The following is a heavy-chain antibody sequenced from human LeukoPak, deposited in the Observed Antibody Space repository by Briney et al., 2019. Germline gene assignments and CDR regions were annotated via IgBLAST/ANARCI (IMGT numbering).Heavy chain of an antibody. V-gene: IGHV3-23*01. D-gene: IGHD6-6*01. CDR1: GFTFSSYA. Sequence: GGSLRLSCAASGFTFSSYAMSWVRQAPGKGLEWVSAISGSGGSTYYADSVKGRFTISRDNSKNTLYLQMNSLRAEDTAVYYCARAPYSSLYYFDYWGQGTLVTVSS. CDR2: ISGSGGST. J-gene: IGHJ4*02. CDR3: ARAPYSSLYYFDY.